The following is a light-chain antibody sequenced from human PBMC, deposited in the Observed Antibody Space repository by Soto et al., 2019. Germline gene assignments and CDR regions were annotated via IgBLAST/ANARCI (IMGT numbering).Light chain of an antibody. CDR1: SSNIGRNT. J-gene: IGLJ1*01. CDR3: AAWDDSLNGLYV. Sequence: QSVLTQPPSASGTPGQRVTISCSGSSSNIGRNTVNWYQQLPGTAPKLLIYSNNQRPSGVPDRFSGSKSGTSASLAISGLQSEDEADYYCAAWDDSLNGLYVFGTGTKLTVL. CDR2: SNN. V-gene: IGLV1-44*01.